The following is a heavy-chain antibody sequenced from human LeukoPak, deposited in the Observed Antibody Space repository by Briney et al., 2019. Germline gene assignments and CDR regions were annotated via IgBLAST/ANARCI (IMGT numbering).Heavy chain of an antibody. J-gene: IGHJ4*02. D-gene: IGHD5-24*01. CDR1: GGSISSYY. CDR2: VYYSGST. V-gene: IGHV4-59*01. CDR3: ARANGGYKSLEY. Sequence: PSETLSLTCTVSGGSISSYYWSWIRQPPGKGLEWIGYVYYSGSTNYNPSLKSRVTISVDTSKNQFSLKLSSVNTADTAVYYCARANGGYKSLEYWGQGTLVTVSS.